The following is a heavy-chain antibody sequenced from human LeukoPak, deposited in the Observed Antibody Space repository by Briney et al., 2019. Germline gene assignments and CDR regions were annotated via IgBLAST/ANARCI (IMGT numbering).Heavy chain of an antibody. CDR2: MNPNSGNT. CDR3: ARGLSSGWYSDY. V-gene: IGHV1-8*01. D-gene: IGHD6-19*01. CDR1: GYTFTSYD. Sequence: GASVKVSCKASGYTFTSYDINWVLQATGQGLEWMGWMNPNSGNTGYAQKFQGRVTMTRNTSISTAYMELSSLRSEDTAVYYCARGLSSGWYSDYWGQGTLVTVSS. J-gene: IGHJ4*02.